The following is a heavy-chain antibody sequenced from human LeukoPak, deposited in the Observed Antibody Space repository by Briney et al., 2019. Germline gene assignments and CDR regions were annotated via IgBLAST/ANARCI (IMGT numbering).Heavy chain of an antibody. CDR1: GFTFSNYW. CDR3: ARDKYGGNSNAFDI. V-gene: IGHV3-74*01. J-gene: IGHJ3*02. Sequence: GGSLRLSCAASGFTFSNYWMHWVRQVPGKGLMWVSRIGTDGSSTTYADYVKGRFTISRDNAKNTLYLQMNSLRAEDTAVYYCARDKYGGNSNAFDIWGQGPLVTVSS. D-gene: IGHD4-23*01. CDR2: IGTDGSST.